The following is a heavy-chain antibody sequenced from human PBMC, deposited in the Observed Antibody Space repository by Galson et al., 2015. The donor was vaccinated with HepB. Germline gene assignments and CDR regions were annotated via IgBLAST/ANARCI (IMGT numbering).Heavy chain of an antibody. CDR2: TYYRSKWYN. CDR1: GDSVSSNSAA. CDR3: ARVVSPGAYVFDY. Sequence: CAISGDSVSSNSAAWNWIRQSPSRGLEWLGRTYYRSKWYNDYAESVKSRITINTDTSKNQFSLQLDSVTPEDTAVYYCARVVSPGAYVFDYWGQGTLVTVAS. J-gene: IGHJ4*02. V-gene: IGHV6-1*01. D-gene: IGHD5-12*01.